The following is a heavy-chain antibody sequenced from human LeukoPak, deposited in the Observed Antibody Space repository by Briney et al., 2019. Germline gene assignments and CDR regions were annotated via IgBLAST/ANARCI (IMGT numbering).Heavy chain of an antibody. Sequence: SETLSLTCTVSGCSISSYYWSWIRQPAGKGLEWVWRIYTSGSTNYNPSLKSRVTMSVDTSKNQFSLKLSSVTAPDTAVYYCARDNAGDYVGSSFDYWGQGTLVTVSS. J-gene: IGHJ4*02. V-gene: IGHV4-4*07. CDR2: IYTSGST. CDR1: GCSISSYY. D-gene: IGHD4-17*01. CDR3: ARDNAGDYVGSSFDY.